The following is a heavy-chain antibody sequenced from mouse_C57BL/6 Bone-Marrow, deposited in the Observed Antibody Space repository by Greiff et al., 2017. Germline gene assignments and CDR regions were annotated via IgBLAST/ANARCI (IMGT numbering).Heavy chain of an antibody. CDR2: IYPRSGNT. CDR3: ARRGYYVKPYFDY. Sequence: QVQLQQSGAELARPGASVKLSCKASGYTFTSYGISWVKQRTGQGLEWIGEIYPRSGNTYYNEKFKGKATLAADKSSSTAYMELRSLTSEDSAVYFCARRGYYVKPYFDYWGQGTTLTVSS. D-gene: IGHD2-3*01. CDR1: GYTFTSYG. V-gene: IGHV1-81*01. J-gene: IGHJ2*01.